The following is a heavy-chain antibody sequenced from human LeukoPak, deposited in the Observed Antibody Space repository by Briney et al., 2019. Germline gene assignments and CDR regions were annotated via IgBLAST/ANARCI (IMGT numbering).Heavy chain of an antibody. CDR2: INHSGST. V-gene: IGHV4-34*01. Sequence: SETLSLTCAVYGGSFSGYYWSWIRQPPGKGLEWIGEINHSGSTNYNPSLKSRVTISVDTSKNQFSLKLSSVTATDTAVYYCAREITFGGSTNWFDPWGQGTLVTVSS. D-gene: IGHD3-16*01. CDR3: AREITFGGSTNWFDP. CDR1: GGSFSGYY. J-gene: IGHJ5*02.